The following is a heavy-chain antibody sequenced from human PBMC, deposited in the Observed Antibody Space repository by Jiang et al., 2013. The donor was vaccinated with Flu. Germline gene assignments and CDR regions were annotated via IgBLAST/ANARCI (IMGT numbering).Heavy chain of an antibody. CDR1: GGSISSYY. CDR3: ARFRGGHDY. Sequence: GSGLVKPSETLSLTCTVSGGSISSYYWSWIRQPPGKGLEWIGYIYYSGSTDYNPSLKSRVTISVDTSKNQFSLKLSSVTAADTAVYYCARFRGGHDYWGQGTLVTVSS. V-gene: IGHV4-59*01. CDR2: IYYSGST. J-gene: IGHJ4*02. D-gene: IGHD3-10*01.